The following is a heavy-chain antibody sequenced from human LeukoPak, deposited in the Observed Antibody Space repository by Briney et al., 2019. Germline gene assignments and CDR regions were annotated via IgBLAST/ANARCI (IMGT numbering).Heavy chain of an antibody. CDR2: ISGSGGST. CDR1: GFTFSSYA. D-gene: IGHD3-22*01. J-gene: IGHJ4*02. V-gene: IGHV3-23*01. Sequence: TGGSLRLSCAASGFTFSSYAMSWVRQAPGKGLEWVSAISGSGGSTYYADSVKGRFTISRDNSKNTLYLQMNSLRAEDTAVYYCAKVNYYDSSGYTGAAVAPFDYWGQGILVTVSS. CDR3: AKVNYYDSSGYTGAAVAPFDY.